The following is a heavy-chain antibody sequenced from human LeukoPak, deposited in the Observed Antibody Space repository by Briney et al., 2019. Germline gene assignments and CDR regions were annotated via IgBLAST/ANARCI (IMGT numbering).Heavy chain of an antibody. D-gene: IGHD6-13*01. CDR3: ARETYSSSPDY. CDR1: GFTFSDYY. CDR2: ISSSGSTI. J-gene: IGHJ4*02. Sequence: GGSLRLSCAASGFTFSDYYMSWIRQAPGKGLEWVSYISSSGSTIYYADSVKGRFTISRDNAKNTLYLQMNSLRAEDTAVYYCARETYSSSPDYWGQGTLVTVSS. V-gene: IGHV3-11*04.